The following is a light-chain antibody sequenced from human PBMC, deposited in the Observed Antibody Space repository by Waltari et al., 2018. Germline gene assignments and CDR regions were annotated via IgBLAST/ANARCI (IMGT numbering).Light chain of an antibody. Sequence: EIVMTQSPATLSVSSGETATLSCRASQIVSSNVAWYHKKPGQAPRLLIYDASTRATSIPAKFRGSGSGTEFTLTISSLQSEDFAVYYCQQYNRWPPITFGHGTRLEIK. CDR2: DAS. CDR3: QQYNRWPPIT. CDR1: QIVSSN. J-gene: IGKJ5*01. V-gene: IGKV3-15*01.